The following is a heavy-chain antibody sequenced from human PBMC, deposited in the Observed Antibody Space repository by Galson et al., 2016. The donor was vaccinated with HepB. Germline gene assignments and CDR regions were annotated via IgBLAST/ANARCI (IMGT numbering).Heavy chain of an antibody. CDR1: GFTFGDYD. J-gene: IGHJ4*02. CDR3: SRGTVASIERYDY. D-gene: IGHD4-17*01. Sequence: SLRLSCATSGFTFGDYDMTWFRQAPGKGLEWVGFIRGKPYSGTTEYAASVKGRLTTSRDDSKSIAYLQMNSLKTEDTALYYCSRGTVASIERYDYWGQGTLVTVSS. V-gene: IGHV3-49*03. CDR2: IRGKPYSGTT.